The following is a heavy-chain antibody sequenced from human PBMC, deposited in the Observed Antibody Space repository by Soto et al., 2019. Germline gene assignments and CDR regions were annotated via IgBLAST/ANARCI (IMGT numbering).Heavy chain of an antibody. D-gene: IGHD4-4*01. CDR2: ISDSGGST. Sequence: VGSLRLSCAASVFTFSSFGMNCVRHAPGKGLEWVSLISDSGGSTYHADSVKGRFTISRDNSKNTLYLQMNSLRAEDTAVYYCAKTATITILYNFDFWGQGTLFPVSS. J-gene: IGHJ4*02. CDR1: VFTFSSFG. CDR3: AKTATITILYNFDF. V-gene: IGHV3-23*01.